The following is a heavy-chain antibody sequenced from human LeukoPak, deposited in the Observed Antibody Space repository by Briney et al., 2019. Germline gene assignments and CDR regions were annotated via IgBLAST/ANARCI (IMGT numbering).Heavy chain of an antibody. CDR1: GFTFSNAW. V-gene: IGHV3-15*01. Sequence: PGGSLRLSCAASGFTFSNAWMSWVRQAPGKGLEWFGRIKSKTDGGTTDYAAPVKGRFTISRDDSKNTLYLQMNSLKTEDTAVYYCTTDFSLFYDSSGYYLPFDYWGQGTLVTVSS. CDR3: TTDFSLFYDSSGYYLPFDY. D-gene: IGHD3-22*01. CDR2: IKSKTDGGTT. J-gene: IGHJ4*02.